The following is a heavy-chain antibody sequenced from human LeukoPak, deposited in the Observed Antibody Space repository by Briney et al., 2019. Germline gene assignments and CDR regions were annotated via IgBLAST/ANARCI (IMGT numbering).Heavy chain of an antibody. CDR3: ARDPLKLDYAQAW. J-gene: IGHJ4*02. CDR1: GGSISSYY. D-gene: IGHD4-17*01. CDR2: IYYSGST. V-gene: IGHV4-4*08. Sequence: KSSETLSLTCTVSGGSISSYYWSWIRQPPGKGLEWIGYIYYSGSTSYNPSLKSRVTISVDTSKNQFSLKLSSVTAADTAVYYCARDPLKLDYAQAWWGQGTLVTVSS.